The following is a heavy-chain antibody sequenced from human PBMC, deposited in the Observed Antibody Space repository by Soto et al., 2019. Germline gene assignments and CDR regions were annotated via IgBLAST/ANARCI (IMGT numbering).Heavy chain of an antibody. CDR3: ARGLYYYDSSGYPFDY. D-gene: IGHD3-22*01. CDR2: IDPSDSYT. J-gene: IGHJ4*02. CDR1: GYSFTSYW. V-gene: IGHV5-10-1*01. Sequence: PGESLKISCKGSGYSFTSYWISWVRQMPGKGLEWMGRIDPSDSYTNYSPSFQGHVTISADKSISTAYLQWSSLKASDTAMYYCARGLYYYDSSGYPFDYWGQGTLVTVSS.